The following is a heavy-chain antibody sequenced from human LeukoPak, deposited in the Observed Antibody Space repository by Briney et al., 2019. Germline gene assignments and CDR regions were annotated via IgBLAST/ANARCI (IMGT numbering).Heavy chain of an antibody. Sequence: SETLSLTCTVSGGSISSYYWSWIRQPAGKGLEWIGCIYTSGSTNYNPSLKSRFTMSVDTSKNQFSLKLSSVTAADTAVYYCAKSGAYYYDSSGYSYYYYYYMDVWDKGTTVTVSS. CDR3: AKSGAYYYDSSGYSYYYYYYMDV. D-gene: IGHD3-22*01. J-gene: IGHJ6*03. CDR1: GGSISSYY. CDR2: IYTSGST. V-gene: IGHV4-4*07.